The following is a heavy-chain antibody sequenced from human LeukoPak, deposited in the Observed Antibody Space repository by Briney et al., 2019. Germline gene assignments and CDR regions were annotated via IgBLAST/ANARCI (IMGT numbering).Heavy chain of an antibody. D-gene: IGHD3-10*01. CDR2: IYYSGSA. J-gene: IGHJ5*02. CDR1: GGSITSYY. CDR3: ARVPYGSGENWFDP. V-gene: IGHV4-59*01. Sequence: SETLSLTCTVSGGSITSYYWSWIRQPPGKGLEWIGYIYYSGSATYNPSLKSRVTISVDTSKSQFSLKLSSVTVADTAVYYCARVPYGSGENWFDPWGQGALVTVSS.